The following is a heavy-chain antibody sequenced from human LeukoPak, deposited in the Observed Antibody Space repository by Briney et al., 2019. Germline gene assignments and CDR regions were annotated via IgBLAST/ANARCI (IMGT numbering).Heavy chain of an antibody. CDR1: GYTFTSYG. Sequence: GASVKVSCKASGYTFTSYGISWVRQAPGQGLEWMGIINPSGGSTTYAQKFQGRVTVTRDTSTSTVYMELSRLRSEDTAVYYCARGGSYSEFDYWGQGTLVTVSS. V-gene: IGHV1-46*01. CDR3: ARGGSYSEFDY. J-gene: IGHJ4*02. CDR2: INPSGGST. D-gene: IGHD1-26*01.